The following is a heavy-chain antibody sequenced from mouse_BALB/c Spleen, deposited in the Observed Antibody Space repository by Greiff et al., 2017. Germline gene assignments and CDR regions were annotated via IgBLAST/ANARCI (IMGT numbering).Heavy chain of an antibody. D-gene: IGHD5-1-1*01. Sequence: EVKLVESGGGLVKPGGSLKLSCAASGFTFSSYAMSWVRQSPEKRLEWVAEISSGGSYTYYPDTVTGRFTISRDNAKNTLYLEMSSLRSEDTAMYYCARGLIHFDYWGQGTTLTVSS. CDR2: ISSGGSYT. V-gene: IGHV5-9-4*01. CDR1: GFTFSSYA. CDR3: ARGLIHFDY. J-gene: IGHJ2*01.